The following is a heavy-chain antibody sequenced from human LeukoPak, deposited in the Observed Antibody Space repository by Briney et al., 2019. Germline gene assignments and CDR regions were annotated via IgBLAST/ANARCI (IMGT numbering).Heavy chain of an antibody. J-gene: IGHJ4*02. V-gene: IGHV3-64*01. CDR2: ISSNGGST. Sequence: GGSLRLSCAASGFTFSSYAMHWVRQAPGKGLEYVSAISSNGGSTYYANSVKGRFTISRDNSKNTLYLQMGSLRAEDMAVYYCARDGSYGSPLYYFDYWGQGTLVTVSS. CDR3: ARDGSYGSPLYYFDY. CDR1: GFTFSSYA. D-gene: IGHD2-15*01.